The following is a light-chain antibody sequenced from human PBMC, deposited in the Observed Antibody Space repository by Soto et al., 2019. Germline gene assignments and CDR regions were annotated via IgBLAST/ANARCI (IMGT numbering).Light chain of an antibody. CDR2: GAS. V-gene: IGKV1-27*01. Sequence: DIQMTQSPSSLSASIGDRVTITCRASLGISNFLAWYQQKPGKAPKLLIYGASTLQSGVSSRFSGSGSGTEFTLTISSLQPEDVATYYCQKYNNAPRTFGPGTKVDIK. CDR1: LGISNF. J-gene: IGKJ3*01. CDR3: QKYNNAPRT.